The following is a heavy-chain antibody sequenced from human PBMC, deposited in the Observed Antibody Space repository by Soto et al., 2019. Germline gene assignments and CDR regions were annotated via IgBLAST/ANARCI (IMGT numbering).Heavy chain of an antibody. CDR1: GYTFTSYG. CDR2: ISAYNGNT. V-gene: IGHV1-18*01. J-gene: IGHJ4*02. CDR3: ARERDEYYYDSSGYDPIFDY. D-gene: IGHD3-22*01. Sequence: QVQLVQSGAEVKKPGASVKVSCKASGYTFTSYGISWVRQAPGQGLEWMGWISAYNGNTNYAQKLQGRVTMTTDTSTSTAYMELRSLRSDDTAVYYCARERDEYYYDSSGYDPIFDYWGQGTLVTVSS.